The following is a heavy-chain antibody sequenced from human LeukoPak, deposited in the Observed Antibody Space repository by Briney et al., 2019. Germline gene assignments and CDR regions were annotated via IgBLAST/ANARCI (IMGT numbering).Heavy chain of an antibody. Sequence: GGPLRLSCAASGFTFRSYGMHWVRQAPGKGLEWVAVISYDGSNKYYADSVKGRFTISRDNSKNTLYLQMNSLRAEDTAVYYCAKVSGYSYGYRENSDYWGQGTLVTVSS. CDR3: AKVSGYSYGYRENSDY. V-gene: IGHV3-30*18. CDR1: GFTFRSYG. CDR2: ISYDGSNK. J-gene: IGHJ4*02. D-gene: IGHD5-18*01.